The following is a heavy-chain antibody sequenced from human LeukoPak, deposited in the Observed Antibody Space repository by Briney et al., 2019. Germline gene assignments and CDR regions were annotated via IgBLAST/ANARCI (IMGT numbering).Heavy chain of an antibody. CDR2: IKSKTDGGTT. J-gene: IGHJ4*02. V-gene: IGHV3-15*01. CDR3: TTYGSGSYPPFDY. Sequence: PGGSLRLSCAASGFTFSNAWMSWVRQAPGKGLEWVGRIKSKTDGGTTDYAAPVKGRFTISRDDSKNTLYLQMNSLKTEDTAVYYCTTYGSGSYPPFDYWGQGTLVTVSS. CDR1: GFTFSNAW. D-gene: IGHD3-10*01.